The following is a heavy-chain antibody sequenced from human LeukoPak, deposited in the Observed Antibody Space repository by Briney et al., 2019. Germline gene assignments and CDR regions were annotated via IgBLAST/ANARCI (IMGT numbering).Heavy chain of an antibody. Sequence: GGSLRLSCAASGFTFSNAWMNWVRQAPGKGLEWVGRIKSKTDGGTTDYAAPVKGRLTISRDDSKNTLYLQMNSLKTEDTAVYYCTTLYGSGSYYFDYWGQGTLVTVSS. J-gene: IGHJ4*02. V-gene: IGHV3-15*07. CDR3: TTLYGSGSYYFDY. CDR2: IKSKTDGGTT. D-gene: IGHD3-10*01. CDR1: GFTFSNAW.